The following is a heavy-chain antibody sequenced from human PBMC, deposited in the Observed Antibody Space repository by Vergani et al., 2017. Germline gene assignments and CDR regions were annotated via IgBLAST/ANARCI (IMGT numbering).Heavy chain of an antibody. Sequence: QVVESGGGVVQPGRSLRLSCAGSGFPFSGYGMHWVRQAPGKGLEWVAMITYEGSNVEYADSVNGRFTVSRDNSKNTVYLEMNSLRAGDTAVYYCAGLIVGVDVFYDAIDIWGQGTKVAVSS. V-gene: IGHV3-30*03. CDR2: ITYEGSNV. J-gene: IGHJ3*02. D-gene: IGHD1-26*01. CDR1: GFPFSGYG. CDR3: AGLIVGVDVFYDAIDI.